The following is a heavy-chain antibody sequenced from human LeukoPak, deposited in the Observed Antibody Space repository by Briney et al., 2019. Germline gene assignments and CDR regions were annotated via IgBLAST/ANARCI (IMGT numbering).Heavy chain of an antibody. CDR2: MNPNSGNT. D-gene: IGHD2-15*01. J-gene: IGHJ6*02. CDR1: GYTFTSYD. Sequence: ASVKVSCKASGYTFTSYDINWVRQATGQGLEWMGWMNPNSGNTGYAQKFQGRVTMTRNTSISTAYMELSRLRSDDTAVYYCARNYNRYCSGGSCYSAYYYYGMDVWGQGTTVTVSS. V-gene: IGHV1-8*01. CDR3: ARNYNRYCSGGSCYSAYYYYGMDV.